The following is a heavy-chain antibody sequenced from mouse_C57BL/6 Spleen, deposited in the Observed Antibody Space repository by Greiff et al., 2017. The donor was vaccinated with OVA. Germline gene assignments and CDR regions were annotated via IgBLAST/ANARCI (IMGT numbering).Heavy chain of an antibody. D-gene: IGHD3-1*01. CDR3: ARRANWYFDV. CDR2: IRNKANGYTT. V-gene: IGHV7-3*01. Sequence: EVQLVESGGGLVQPGGSLSLSCAASGFTFTDYYMSWVRQPPGKALAWLGFIRNKANGYTTEYSASVKGRFTISRDNSQSILYLQMNALRAEDSATYYCARRANWYFDVWGTGTTVTVSS. J-gene: IGHJ1*03. CDR1: GFTFTDYY.